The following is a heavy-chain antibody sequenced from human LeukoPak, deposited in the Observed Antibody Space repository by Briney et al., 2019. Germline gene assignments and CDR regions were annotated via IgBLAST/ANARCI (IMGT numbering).Heavy chain of an antibody. J-gene: IGHJ4*02. CDR3: ARDRDSSGYYYV. Sequence: PGGSLRLSCAASGFTFSDYYMSWIRQAPGKGLGWVSVIYSGGSTYYAGSVKGRFTISRDNSKNTLYLQMNSLRAEDTAVYYCARDRDSSGYYYVWGQGTLVTVSS. CDR2: IYSGGST. D-gene: IGHD3-22*01. V-gene: IGHV3-53*01. CDR1: GFTFSDYY.